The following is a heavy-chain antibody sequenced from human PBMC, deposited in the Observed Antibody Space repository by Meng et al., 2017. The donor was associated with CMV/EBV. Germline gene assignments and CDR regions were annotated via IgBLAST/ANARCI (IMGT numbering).Heavy chain of an antibody. CDR3: ARGHRYCSSTSCYLYYGMDV. CDR2: INHSGST. V-gene: IGHV4-34*01. Sequence: SETLSLTCAVYGGSLSGYYCCWTRQPPGKGLEWIGEINHSGSTNYNPSLKSLVTIAVDTSKNQSSLKLSSVTDADTAVYYCARGHRYCSSTSCYLYYGMDVWGQGTTVTVSS. D-gene: IGHD2-2*01. CDR1: GGSLSGYY. J-gene: IGHJ6*02.